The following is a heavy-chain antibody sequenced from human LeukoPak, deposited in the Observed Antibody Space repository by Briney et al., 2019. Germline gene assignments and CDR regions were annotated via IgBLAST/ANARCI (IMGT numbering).Heavy chain of an antibody. CDR1: GGSFSGYY. D-gene: IGHD5-12*01. J-gene: IGHJ6*03. Sequence: PSETPSLTCAVYGGSFSGYYWSWIRQPPGKGLEWIGEINHSGSTNYNPSLKSRVTISVDTSKKQFSLKLSSVTAADTAVYYCASRRYSGYVRYYYYYMDVWGKGTTVTISS. CDR2: INHSGST. V-gene: IGHV4-34*01. CDR3: ASRRYSGYVRYYYYYMDV.